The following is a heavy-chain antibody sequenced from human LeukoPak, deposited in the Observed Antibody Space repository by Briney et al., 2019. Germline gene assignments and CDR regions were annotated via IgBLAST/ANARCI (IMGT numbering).Heavy chain of an antibody. CDR3: ARDGAGSSYISGVDY. CDR1: GYTFTGYY. Sequence: ASVKVSCKASGYTFTGYYMHWVRQGPGQGLEWMGWINPNSGGTNYAQKFQGRVTMTRDTSISTAYMELSRLRSDDTAVYYCARDGAGSSYISGVDYWGQGTLVTVSS. V-gene: IGHV1-2*02. CDR2: INPNSGGT. J-gene: IGHJ4*02. D-gene: IGHD6-6*01.